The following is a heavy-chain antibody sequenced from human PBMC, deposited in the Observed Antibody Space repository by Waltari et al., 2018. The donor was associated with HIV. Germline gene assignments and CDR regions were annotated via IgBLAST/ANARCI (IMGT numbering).Heavy chain of an antibody. CDR3: ARVGRYFYGSGNFFSDALDM. CDR2: IMPLFGTK. D-gene: IGHD3-10*01. CDR1: GDTFSSNA. V-gene: IGHV1-69*14. Sequence: QVQLVQSGAEVKKPGSSVRVSCKTSGDTFSSNALTWVRQAPGQGLEWMGGIMPLFGTKNYAKNLEGRITITADKSTSTVYMELSSLKSEDTAVYFCARVGRYFYGSGNFFSDALDMWGQGTLVIVSS. J-gene: IGHJ3*02.